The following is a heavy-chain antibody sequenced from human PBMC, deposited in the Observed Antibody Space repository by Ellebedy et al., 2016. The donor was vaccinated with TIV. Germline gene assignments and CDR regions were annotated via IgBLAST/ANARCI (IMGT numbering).Heavy chain of an antibody. Sequence: SETLSLTXAVSGGSISSSNWWSWVRQPPGKGLEWIGEIYHSGSTNYNPSLKSRVTISVDKSKNQFSLKLSSVTAADTAVYYCARVVGDYAGFANDYWGQGTLVTVSS. V-gene: IGHV4-4*02. J-gene: IGHJ4*02. D-gene: IGHD4-17*01. CDR3: ARVVGDYAGFANDY. CDR2: IYHSGST. CDR1: GGSISSSNW.